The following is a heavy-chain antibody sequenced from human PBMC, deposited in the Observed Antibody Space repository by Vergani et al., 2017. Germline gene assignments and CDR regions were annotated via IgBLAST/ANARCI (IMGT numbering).Heavy chain of an antibody. D-gene: IGHD4-17*01. CDR3: ATGDYGDYEYFQH. J-gene: IGHJ1*01. V-gene: IGHV3-7*03. CDR1: GFTFSSYW. Sequence: VQLVESGGGVVQPGRSLRLSCAASGFTFSSYWMSWVRQAPGKGLEWVANIKQDGSEKYYVDSVKGRFTISRDNAKNSLYLQMNSLRAEDTAVYYCATGDYGDYEYFQHWGQGTLVTVSS. CDR2: IKQDGSEK.